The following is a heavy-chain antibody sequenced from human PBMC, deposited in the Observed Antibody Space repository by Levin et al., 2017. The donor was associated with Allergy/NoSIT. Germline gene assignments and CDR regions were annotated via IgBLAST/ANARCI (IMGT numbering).Heavy chain of an antibody. V-gene: IGHV7-4-1*02. J-gene: IGHJ3*02. CDR1: GYTFTSYA. CDR3: ARDLPSNWAVINAFDI. CDR2: INTNTGNP. D-gene: IGHD7-27*01. Sequence: GESLKISCKASGYTFTSYAMNWVRQAPGQGLEWMGWINTNTGNPTYAQGFTGRFVFSLDTSVSTAYLQISSLKAEDTAVYYCARDLPSNWAVINAFDIWGQGTMVTVSS.